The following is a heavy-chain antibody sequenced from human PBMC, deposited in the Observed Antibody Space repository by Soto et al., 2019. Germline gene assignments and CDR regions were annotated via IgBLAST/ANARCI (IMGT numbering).Heavy chain of an antibody. CDR2: ISGSGGTT. J-gene: IGHJ4*02. Sequence: EVQLLESGGGLVQPGGSLRLSCAASGFTFRNYAMSWARQAPGKGLELVSAISGSGGTTHYADSVKGRFTISRDNSKNTLYLQMNSLRVDDTAVYYCAKDRSSTSCYAFDYWGQGSLVTVSS. V-gene: IGHV3-23*01. CDR3: AKDRSSTSCYAFDY. D-gene: IGHD2-2*01. CDR1: GFTFRNYA.